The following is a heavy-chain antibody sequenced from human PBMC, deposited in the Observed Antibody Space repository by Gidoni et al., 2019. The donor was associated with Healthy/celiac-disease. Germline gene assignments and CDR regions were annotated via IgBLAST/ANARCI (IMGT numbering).Heavy chain of an antibody. CDR1: GGSISSSSYY. CDR3: ARDIVGATGYYYYGMDV. CDR2: IYYSGST. J-gene: IGHJ6*02. V-gene: IGHV4-39*07. D-gene: IGHD1-26*01. Sequence: QLQLQESGPGLVKPSETLSLTCTVSGGSISSSSYYWGWIRQAPGQGLEVIGSIYYSGSTSYHPSLKSRVTISVDTSKNQFSLKLSSVTAAYTAVYYCARDIVGATGYYYYGMDVWGQGTTVTVSS.